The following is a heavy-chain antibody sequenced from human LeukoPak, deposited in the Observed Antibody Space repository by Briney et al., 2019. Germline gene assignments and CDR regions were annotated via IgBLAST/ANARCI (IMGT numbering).Heavy chain of an antibody. CDR3: ARSGFWSGYHYFDY. J-gene: IGHJ4*02. V-gene: IGHV3-48*01. D-gene: IGHD3-3*01. CDR2: ISSSSSTI. Sequence: WVXYISSSSSTIYYADSVKGRFTISRDNAKNSLYLQMNSLRAEDTAVYYCARSGFWSGYHYFDYWGQGTLVTVSS.